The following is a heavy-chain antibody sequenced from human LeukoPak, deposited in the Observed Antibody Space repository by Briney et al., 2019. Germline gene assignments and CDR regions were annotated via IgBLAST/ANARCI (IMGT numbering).Heavy chain of an antibody. V-gene: IGHV3-53*01. Sequence: GGSLRLSCTVSGFTVSSDSMSWVHQAPGKGLEWVSFIYSGGSTHYSDSVKSRFTISRDNSKNTLYLQMNSLRAEDTAVYYCARGGTGYPYDYWGQGTLVTVSS. CDR2: IYSGGST. D-gene: IGHD3/OR15-3a*01. J-gene: IGHJ4*02. CDR3: ARGGTGYPYDY. CDR1: GFTVSSDS.